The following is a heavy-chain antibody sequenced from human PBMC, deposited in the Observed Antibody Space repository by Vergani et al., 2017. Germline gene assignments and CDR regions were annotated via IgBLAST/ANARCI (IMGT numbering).Heavy chain of an antibody. CDR1: GGNFGSFG. D-gene: IGHD1-14*01. V-gene: IGHV1-69*09. Sequence: VQLVQSGAEMKKPGSSVTVSCKSSGGNFGSFGFSWVRQAPGQGLEWMGRSVPILDITNYAQMFMGRVSITADKSTGTLYLDLSDLRSADTAMYYCARDRTETTDDAFDIWGQGTLVSVSS. CDR2: SVPILDIT. CDR3: ARDRTETTDDAFDI. J-gene: IGHJ3*02.